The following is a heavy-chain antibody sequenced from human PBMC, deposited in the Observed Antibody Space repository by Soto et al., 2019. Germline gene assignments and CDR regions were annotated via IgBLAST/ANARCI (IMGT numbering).Heavy chain of an antibody. CDR1: GYSFTSYW. Sequence: PXESLKISCKGSGYSFTSYWIAWVRQMPGKGLEWMGIIYLSDSDTRYSPSFQGRVTISADKSISTAYLQWSSLKASDTAMYYCARYSSGWPYYFDYWGQGPLVTVSS. J-gene: IGHJ4*02. CDR3: ARYSSGWPYYFDY. CDR2: IYLSDSDT. V-gene: IGHV5-51*01. D-gene: IGHD6-19*01.